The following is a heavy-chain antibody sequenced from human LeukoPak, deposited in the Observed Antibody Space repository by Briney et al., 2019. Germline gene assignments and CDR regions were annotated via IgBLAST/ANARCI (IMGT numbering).Heavy chain of an antibody. CDR2: IYGGGTT. D-gene: IGHD2-15*01. V-gene: IGHV3-53*01. CDR1: GFTVSSNY. Sequence: GGSLRLSCAASGFTVSSNYVSWVRQAPGKGLEWVSVIYGGGTTYYADSGKGRFTISRGNSKNTLYLQMNSLRAEDTAVYYCATGYCSGGSCPYYYYMDVWGKGTTVTISS. J-gene: IGHJ6*03. CDR3: ATGYCSGGSCPYYYYMDV.